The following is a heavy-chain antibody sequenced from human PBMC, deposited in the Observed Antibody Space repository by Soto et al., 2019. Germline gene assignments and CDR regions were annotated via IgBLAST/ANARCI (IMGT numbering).Heavy chain of an antibody. V-gene: IGHV3-23*01. CDR3: AKDSGDGLYFDY. J-gene: IGHJ4*02. CDR2: ISGSGGST. CDR1: GFTFSSYA. Sequence: VGSLRLSCAASGFTFSSYAMSWVRQAPGKGLEWVSAISGSGGSTYYADSVKGRFTISRDNSKNTLYLQMNSLRAEDTAVYYCAKDSGDGLYFDYWGQGTLVTVSS. D-gene: IGHD4-17*01.